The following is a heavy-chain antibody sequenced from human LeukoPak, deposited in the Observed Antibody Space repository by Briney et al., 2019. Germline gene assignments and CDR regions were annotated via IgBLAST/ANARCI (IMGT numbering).Heavy chain of an antibody. J-gene: IGHJ6*02. CDR3: ARESAPVNYNYYYGMDV. D-gene: IGHD4-23*01. CDR2: IYYSGST. V-gene: IGHV4-39*02. CDR1: GVSIRDTSDY. Sequence: PSETLSLTCTVSGVSIRDTSDYWGWIRQPPGKGLEWIGSIYYSGSTYYNPSLKSRVTISVDTSKNQFSLKLSSVTAADTAVYYCARESAPVNYNYYYGMDVWGQGTTVTV.